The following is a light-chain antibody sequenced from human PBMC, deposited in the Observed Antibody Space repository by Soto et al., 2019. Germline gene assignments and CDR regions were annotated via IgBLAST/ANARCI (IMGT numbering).Light chain of an antibody. V-gene: IGKV3-15*01. CDR3: QQGHNWPLT. Sequence: EIVMTQSPATLSLSPGERAALSCRASQSINSELAWYQQKPGQPPRLLIYGAYTRATGVPARFTGSESGSEFTLTISGLQSEDFAVYYCQQGHNWPLTFSQGTRLEI. CDR2: GAY. J-gene: IGKJ2*01. CDR1: QSINSE.